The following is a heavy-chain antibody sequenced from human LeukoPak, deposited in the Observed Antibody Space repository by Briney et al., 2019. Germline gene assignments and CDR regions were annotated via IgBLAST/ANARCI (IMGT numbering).Heavy chain of an antibody. J-gene: IGHJ5*02. V-gene: IGHV4-59*01. D-gene: IGHD3-10*01. CDR1: GGSISSYY. Sequence: ETLPLTCTVSGGSISSYYWSWIRQPPGKGLEWIGYIYYSGSTNYNPSLKSRVTISVDTSKNQFSLKLSSVTAADTAVYYCARDAYYYGSGSYWSWFDPWGQGTLVTVSS. CDR3: ARDAYYYGSGSYWSWFDP. CDR2: IYYSGST.